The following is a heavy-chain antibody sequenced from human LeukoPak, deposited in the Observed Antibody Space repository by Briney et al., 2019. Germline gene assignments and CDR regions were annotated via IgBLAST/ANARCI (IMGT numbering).Heavy chain of an antibody. J-gene: IGHJ4*02. Sequence: PGGSLRLSCVASGFTFSSYAMGWVRQAPGKRPEWVSSLTDSGGTTYYVDSVKGRFTSSRDNSKHTLYLQMNSLRAEDTAAYYCAKANRDGYNYYDYWGQGTLVTVSS. D-gene: IGHD5-24*01. V-gene: IGHV3-23*01. CDR2: LTDSGGTT. CDR1: GFTFSSYA. CDR3: AKANRDGYNYYDY.